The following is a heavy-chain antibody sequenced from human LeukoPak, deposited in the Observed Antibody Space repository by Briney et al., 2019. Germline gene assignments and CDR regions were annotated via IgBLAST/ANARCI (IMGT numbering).Heavy chain of an antibody. V-gene: IGHV1-24*01. CDR2: FDPEDGET. Sequence: ASVKVSCKVSGYTLTELSMHWVRQAPGKGLEWMGGFDPEDGETIYAQKFQGRVTMTEDTSTDTAYMELSSLRSEDTAVYYCATGPPHGSSWYRGYYGMDVWGQGTTVTVSS. D-gene: IGHD6-13*01. CDR3: ATGPPHGSSWYRGYYGMDV. J-gene: IGHJ6*02. CDR1: GYTLTELS.